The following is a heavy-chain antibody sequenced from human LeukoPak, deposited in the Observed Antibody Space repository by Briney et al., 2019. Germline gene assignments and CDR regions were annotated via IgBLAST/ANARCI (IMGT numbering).Heavy chain of an antibody. V-gene: IGHV3-7*03. J-gene: IGHJ4*02. CDR3: AKGGYDYSYYFDY. CDR1: GFTFSSYW. Sequence: GGSLRLSCAASGFTFSSYWMSWVRQAPGKGLEWVANIKQDGSEKYYVDSVKGRITISRDNARNSLYLQMNSLRAEDTAVYYCAKGGYDYSYYFDYWGQGTLVTVSS. D-gene: IGHD3-22*01. CDR2: IKQDGSEK.